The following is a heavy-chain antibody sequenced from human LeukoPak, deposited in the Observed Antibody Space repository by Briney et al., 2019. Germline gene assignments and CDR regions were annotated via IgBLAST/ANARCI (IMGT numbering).Heavy chain of an antibody. CDR1: GYSISSGYY. D-gene: IGHD3-10*01. V-gene: IGHV4-38-2*02. J-gene: IGHJ3*02. CDR3: ARDRGQYYYGSGPDAFDI. CDR2: IYHSGST. Sequence: SETLSLTCTVSGYSISSGYYWGWIRQPPGKGLEWIGSIYHSGSTYYNPSLKSRVTISVDTSKNQFSLKLSSVTAADTAVYYCARDRGQYYYGSGPDAFDIWGQGTMVTVSS.